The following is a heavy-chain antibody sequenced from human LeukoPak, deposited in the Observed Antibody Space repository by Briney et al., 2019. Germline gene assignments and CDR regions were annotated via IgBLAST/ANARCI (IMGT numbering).Heavy chain of an antibody. Sequence: GGSLRLSCAASGFTFSSYAMHWVRQAPGKGLEWVAVISYDGSNKYYADSVKGRFTISRDNSKNTLYLQMNSLRAEDTAVYYCARDIGSYNWNYVNRGFDYWGQGTLVTVSS. J-gene: IGHJ4*02. CDR3: ARDIGSYNWNYVNRGFDY. CDR1: GFTFSSYA. D-gene: IGHD1-7*01. CDR2: ISYDGSNK. V-gene: IGHV3-30-3*01.